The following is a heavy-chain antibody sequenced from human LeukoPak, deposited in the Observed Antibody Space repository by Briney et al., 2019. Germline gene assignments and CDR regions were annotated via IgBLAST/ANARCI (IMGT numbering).Heavy chain of an antibody. CDR2: IGNKANRYTT. J-gene: IGHJ3*02. Sequence: QPGGSQRLSCVASGSSFSSQYMDWVRQAPGKGLEWVGRIGNKANRYTTEYAAPVKGRFTISRDDSKNSLYLQMNSLKTEDTALYHCTRGYSGASIYAFDIWGQGTMVTVSS. CDR3: TRGYSGASIYAFDI. D-gene: IGHD1-26*01. CDR1: GSSFSSQY. V-gene: IGHV3-72*01.